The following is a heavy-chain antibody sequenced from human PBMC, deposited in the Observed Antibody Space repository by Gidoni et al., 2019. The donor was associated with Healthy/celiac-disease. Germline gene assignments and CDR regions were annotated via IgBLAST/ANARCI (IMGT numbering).Heavy chain of an antibody. Sequence: QVQLVESGGGVVQPGRSLRLSCAASGFTFSSYAMHWVRQAPGKGLEWVAVISYDGSNKYYADSVKGRFTISRDNSKNTLYLQMNSLRAEDTAVYYCARDSFEWELLINYWGQGTLVTVSS. V-gene: IGHV3-30-3*01. CDR3: ARDSFEWELLINY. CDR1: GFTFSSYA. D-gene: IGHD1-26*01. CDR2: ISYDGSNK. J-gene: IGHJ4*02.